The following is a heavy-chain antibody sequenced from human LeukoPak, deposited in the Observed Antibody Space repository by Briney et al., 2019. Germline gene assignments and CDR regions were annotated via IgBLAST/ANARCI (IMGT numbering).Heavy chain of an antibody. Sequence: PGGSLRLSCEGSGFTFSNYWMGWVRQAPGKGLQWVANIKTDGSEKYYVDSVKGRFTISRDNAKNSLYLQMNSLRAEDTAVYYCARDCYDSSRYYGMDVWGQGTTVTVSS. CDR3: ARDCYDSSRYYGMDV. V-gene: IGHV3-7*01. D-gene: IGHD3-22*01. CDR2: IKTDGSEK. J-gene: IGHJ6*02. CDR1: GFTFSNYW.